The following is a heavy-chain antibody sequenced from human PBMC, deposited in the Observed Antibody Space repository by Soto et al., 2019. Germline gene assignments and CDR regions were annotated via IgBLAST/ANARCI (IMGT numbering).Heavy chain of an antibody. Sequence: PSETLSLTCSVYGGSFGDYYWSWIRQPPGKGLEWIGEINHSGSTNYNPSLKSRVTISVHTSKNQFSLKLSSVTAADTAVYYCARARKGSGSDYYYHYSMDVWGKGTTVTVSS. D-gene: IGHD3-3*01. CDR2: INHSGST. CDR3: ARARKGSGSDYYYHYSMDV. CDR1: GGSFGDYY. J-gene: IGHJ6*04. V-gene: IGHV4-34*01.